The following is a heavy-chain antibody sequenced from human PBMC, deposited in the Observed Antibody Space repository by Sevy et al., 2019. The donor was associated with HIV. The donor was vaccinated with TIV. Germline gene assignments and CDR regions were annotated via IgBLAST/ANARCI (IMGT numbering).Heavy chain of an antibody. Sequence: GGSLRLSCAASGFTFSSYGMHWVRQAPGKGLEWVAVISYDGSNKYYADSVKGGFTISRDNSKNTLYLQMNRLRAEDTAVYYCAKDPMAVTGAFDIWGQGTMVTVSS. CDR2: ISYDGSNK. CDR1: GFTFSSYG. V-gene: IGHV3-30*18. J-gene: IGHJ3*02. CDR3: AKDPMAVTGAFDI. D-gene: IGHD2-21*02.